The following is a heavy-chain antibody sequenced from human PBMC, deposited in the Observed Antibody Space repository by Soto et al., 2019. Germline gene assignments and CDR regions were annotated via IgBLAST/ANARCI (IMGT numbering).Heavy chain of an antibody. CDR1: GFTFSSYG. CDR3: ARHGITPLTGYSSGWYLGY. D-gene: IGHD6-19*01. CDR2: IWYDGSNK. J-gene: IGHJ4*02. Sequence: QVQLVESGGGVVQPGRSLRLSCAASGFTFSSYGMHWVRQAPGKGLEWVAVIWYDGSNKYYADSVKGRFTISRDNSKNTLYLQMNSLRAEDTAVYYCARHGITPLTGYSSGWYLGYWGQGTLVTVSS. V-gene: IGHV3-33*01.